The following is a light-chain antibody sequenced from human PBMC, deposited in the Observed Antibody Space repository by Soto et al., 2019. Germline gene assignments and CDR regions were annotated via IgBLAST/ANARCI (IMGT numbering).Light chain of an antibody. CDR3: QQYGDSPLT. Sequence: EIVLTQSPGTLSLSPGERGTLSCRASQSVSSSYLAWCQQKTGQAPRILIYGASSRATGIPDRFSGSGSGTDFTLTISRLEPEDFAVYYCQQYGDSPLTSGPGTQVDIK. CDR2: GAS. V-gene: IGKV3-20*01. J-gene: IGKJ3*01. CDR1: QSVSSSY.